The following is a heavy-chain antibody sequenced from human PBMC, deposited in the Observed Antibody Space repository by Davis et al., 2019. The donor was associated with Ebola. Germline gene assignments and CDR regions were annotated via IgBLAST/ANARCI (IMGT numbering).Heavy chain of an antibody. CDR1: GGSFSGYY. CDR3: ARGLGMGWFDP. D-gene: IGHD1-14*01. V-gene: IGHV4-34*01. Sequence: SETLSLTCAVYGGSFSGYYWSWIRQPPGKGLEWIGEINHSGSTNYNPSLKSRVTISVDTSKNQFSLRLTSVTAADTAVYYCARGLGMGWFDPWGQGTLVTVSS. CDR2: INHSGST. J-gene: IGHJ5*02.